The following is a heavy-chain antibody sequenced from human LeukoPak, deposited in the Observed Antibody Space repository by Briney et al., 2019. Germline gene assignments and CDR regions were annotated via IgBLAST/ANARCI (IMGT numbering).Heavy chain of an antibody. V-gene: IGHV1-46*01. Sequence: ASVKVSCKASGYTFTSYYMHWVRQAPGQGLEWMGIINPSGGSTSYAQKFQGRVTMTRDTSTSTVYMELSSLRSEDTAVYYCARTPHYYGSGSLSHFDYWGQGTLVTVSS. CDR2: INPSGGST. CDR1: GYTFTSYY. J-gene: IGHJ4*02. CDR3: ARTPHYYGSGSLSHFDY. D-gene: IGHD3-10*01.